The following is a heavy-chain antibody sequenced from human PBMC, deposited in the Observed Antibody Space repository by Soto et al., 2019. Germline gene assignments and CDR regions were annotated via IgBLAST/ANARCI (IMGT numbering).Heavy chain of an antibody. V-gene: IGHV3-74*01. J-gene: IGHJ4*02. Sequence: EVQLVESGGGLVQPGGSLRLSCAAGGFTFSSYWRHWVRQAPGEGLVWVSRSNSDGSNTNYADSVKGRFTISRDNAKNTLYLQMNSLRAEDTAVYYCARGGVPAAMSYWGQGTLVTVSS. CDR2: SNSDGSNT. D-gene: IGHD2-2*01. CDR1: GFTFSSYW. CDR3: ARGGVPAAMSY.